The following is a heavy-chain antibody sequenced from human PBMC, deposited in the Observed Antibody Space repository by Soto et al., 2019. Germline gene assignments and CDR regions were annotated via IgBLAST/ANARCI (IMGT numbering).Heavy chain of an antibody. D-gene: IGHD6-25*01. J-gene: IGHJ4*02. CDR1: GFTFSSYG. CDR2: IWYDGSNK. CDR3: AREGAGGYYYDY. Sequence: GGSLRLSCAASGFTFSSYGMHWVRQAPGKGLEWVAVIWYDGSNKYYADSVKGRFTISRDNSKNTLYLQMNSLRAEDTAVYYCAREGAGGYYYDYPSQRSLVTVSS. V-gene: IGHV3-33*01.